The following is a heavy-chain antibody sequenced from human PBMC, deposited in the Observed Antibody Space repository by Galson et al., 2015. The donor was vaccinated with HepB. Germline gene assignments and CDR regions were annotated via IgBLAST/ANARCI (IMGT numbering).Heavy chain of an antibody. CDR3: ARGRRGPLYGSGSYFPPPGAGMDV. J-gene: IGHJ6*02. D-gene: IGHD3-10*01. CDR1: GYTFTSYA. V-gene: IGHV1-3*01. CDR2: INAGNGNT. Sequence: SVKVSCKASGYTFTSYAMHWVRQAPGQRLEWMGWINAGNGNTKYSQKFQGRVTITRDTSASTAYMELSSLRSEDTAVYYCARGRRGPLYGSGSYFPPPGAGMDVWGQGTTVTASS.